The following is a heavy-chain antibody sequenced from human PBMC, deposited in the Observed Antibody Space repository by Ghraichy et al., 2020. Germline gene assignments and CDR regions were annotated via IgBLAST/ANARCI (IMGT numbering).Heavy chain of an antibody. Sequence: SETLSLTCTVSGGSVSTESYYWSWIRQPPGKGLEWIGYIYDHGGTNYNPSLRSRLTLSVDMSKNQFSLKLSSVTAADTAVYYCARESYYYHSSGYYTYYYYGMDVWGQGTTVTVSS. CDR1: GGSVSTESYY. CDR3: ARESYYYHSSGYYTYYYYGMDV. CDR2: IYDHGGT. D-gene: IGHD3-22*01. V-gene: IGHV4-61*01. J-gene: IGHJ6*02.